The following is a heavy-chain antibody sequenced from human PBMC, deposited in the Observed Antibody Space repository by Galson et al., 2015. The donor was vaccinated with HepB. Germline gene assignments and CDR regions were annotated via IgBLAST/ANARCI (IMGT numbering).Heavy chain of an antibody. D-gene: IGHD5-24*01. CDR1: GFTFSSYG. CDR3: ARDLPGGDGYNRFDY. J-gene: IGHJ4*02. Sequence: SLRLSCAASGFTFSSYGMHWVRQAPGKGLEWVAVIWYDGSNKYYADSVKGRFTISRDNSKNTLYLQMNSLRAEDTAVYYCARDLPGGDGYNRFDYWGQGTLVTVSS. V-gene: IGHV3-33*08. CDR2: IWYDGSNK.